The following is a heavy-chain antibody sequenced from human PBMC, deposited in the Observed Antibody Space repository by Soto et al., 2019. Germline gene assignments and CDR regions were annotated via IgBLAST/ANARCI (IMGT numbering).Heavy chain of an antibody. Sequence: ASVKVSCKASGYTFTSYGISWVRQAPGQGLEWMGWISAYNGNTNYAQKLQGRVTMTTDTSTSTAYMELRSLRSDDTAVYYCARSPQRITIFGVVSGAFDIWGQGTMVTVSS. CDR1: GYTFTSYG. CDR3: ARSPQRITIFGVVSGAFDI. V-gene: IGHV1-18*01. CDR2: ISAYNGNT. J-gene: IGHJ3*02. D-gene: IGHD3-3*01.